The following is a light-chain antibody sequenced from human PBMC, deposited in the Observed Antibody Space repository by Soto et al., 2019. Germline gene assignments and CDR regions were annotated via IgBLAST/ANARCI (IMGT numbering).Light chain of an antibody. J-gene: IGKJ2*01. Sequence: EIVLTQSPGTLSLSPGERATLSCRASQSVTSNYLAWYQQKPGQAPRLLIYGAAIRATGVPYRFSCSGSGTDFTLTITRLEPEDFAVYYCQQYGSSPLMYTFGQGTNLGVK. CDR1: QSVTSNY. V-gene: IGKV3-20*01. CDR3: QQYGSSPLMYT. CDR2: GAA.